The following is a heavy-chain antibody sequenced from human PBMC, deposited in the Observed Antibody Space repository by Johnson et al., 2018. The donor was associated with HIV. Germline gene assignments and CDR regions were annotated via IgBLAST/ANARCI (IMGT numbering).Heavy chain of an antibody. CDR3: AKDVIVVVPAARGDAFDI. V-gene: IGHV3-73*01. CDR1: GFFFSGSA. J-gene: IGHJ3*02. D-gene: IGHD2-2*01. Sequence: VQLVESGGGLVQPGGSLKLSCAASGFFFSGSAMHWVRQASGKGLEWVGRIRSKANNYATTYAASLKGRFTIARNNYKNTLYLQMNSLRAEDTAVYYCAKDVIVVVPAARGDAFDIWGQGTMVTVSS. CDR2: IRSKANNYAT.